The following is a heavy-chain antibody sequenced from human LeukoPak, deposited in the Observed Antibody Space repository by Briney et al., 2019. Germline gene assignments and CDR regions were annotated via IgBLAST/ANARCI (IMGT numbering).Heavy chain of an antibody. Sequence: SETLSLTCAVTGDSISSGGYSWSWIRQPPGMALEWIGNIYHSGGTHHNPSLKSRVTMSVDRSKNQFSLKLTSVTGEDTAVYYCARGGVGATTGTYDSWGQGIPVTVSS. CDR1: GDSISSGGYS. CDR2: IYHSGGT. V-gene: IGHV4-30-2*01. J-gene: IGHJ4*02. CDR3: ARGGVGATTGTYDS. D-gene: IGHD1-26*01.